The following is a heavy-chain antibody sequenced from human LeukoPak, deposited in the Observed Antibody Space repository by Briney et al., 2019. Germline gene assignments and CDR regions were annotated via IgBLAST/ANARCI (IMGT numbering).Heavy chain of an antibody. CDR1: GYTFTGYY. CDR2: INPNSGGT. J-gene: IGHJ6*03. V-gene: IGHV1-2*02. D-gene: IGHD3-3*01. Sequence: ASVKVSCTASGYTFTGYYMHWVRQAPGQGLEWMGWINPNSGGTNYAQKFQGRVTMTRDTSISTAYMELSRLRSDDTAVYYCARDVLRSVYYMDVWGKGTTVTVSS. CDR3: ARDVLRSVYYMDV.